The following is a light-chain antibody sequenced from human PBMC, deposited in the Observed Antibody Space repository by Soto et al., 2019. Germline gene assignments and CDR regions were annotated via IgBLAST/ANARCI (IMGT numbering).Light chain of an antibody. CDR1: SSDVGGYNY. CDR2: EVN. Sequence: QSVLTQPPSASGSPGQSVTISCTGTSSDVGGYNYVSWYQQHPGKAPKLMIYEVNKRPSGVPDRFSGSKSGNTASLTVSGLQAEDEADYYCSSYAGSNMVFGTGTKVTVL. V-gene: IGLV2-8*01. J-gene: IGLJ1*01. CDR3: SSYAGSNMV.